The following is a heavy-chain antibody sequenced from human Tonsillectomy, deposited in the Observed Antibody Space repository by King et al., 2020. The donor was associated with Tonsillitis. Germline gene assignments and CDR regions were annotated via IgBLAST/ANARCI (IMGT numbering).Heavy chain of an antibody. J-gene: IGHJ4*02. V-gene: IGHV3-23*04. CDR3: AKLDSSNWNPAD. D-gene: IGHD6-13*01. CDR2: ISGRGVLT. Sequence: VQLVESGGGLVQPGGSLRLSCAASGFTFSSCSMSWVRQAPGKGLAWVSAISGRGVLTYYDDSLKGRLTISRDNSKNTLYLQMNSLRAEDTAVYYCAKLDSSNWNPADWGQGTLVTVSS. CDR1: GFTFSSCS.